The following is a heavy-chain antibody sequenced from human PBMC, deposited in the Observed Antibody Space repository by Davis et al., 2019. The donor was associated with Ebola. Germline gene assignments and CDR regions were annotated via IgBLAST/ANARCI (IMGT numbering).Heavy chain of an antibody. CDR2: IYHSGST. Sequence: MPSETLSLTCAVSGGSISSSNWWSWVRQPPGKGLEWIGEIYHSGSTNYNPSLKSRVTISVDTSKNQFSLKLSSVTAADTAVYYCARHGNTVTTLWYFDLWGRGTLVTVSS. J-gene: IGHJ2*01. CDR3: ARHGNTVTTLWYFDL. CDR1: GGSISSSNW. V-gene: IGHV4-4*02. D-gene: IGHD4-17*01.